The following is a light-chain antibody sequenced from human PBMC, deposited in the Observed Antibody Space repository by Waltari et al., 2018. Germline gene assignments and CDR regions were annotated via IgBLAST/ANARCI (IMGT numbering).Light chain of an antibody. V-gene: IGLV1-40*01. Sequence: QSVLTQPPSVSGAPGQRLPISCTGGSPNIRAAYDVHWYQQLPGTHPKLLIFDTTNRPSGVPNRFSGSKSGTSAFLAITGLQPEDEADYYCQSYDSSLIGWRVFGTGTKVTVL. CDR2: DTT. CDR1: SPNIRAAYD. J-gene: IGLJ1*01. CDR3: QSYDSSLIGWRV.